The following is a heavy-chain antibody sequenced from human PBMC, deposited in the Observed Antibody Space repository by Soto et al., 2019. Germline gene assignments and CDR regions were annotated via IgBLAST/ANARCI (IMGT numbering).Heavy chain of an antibody. V-gene: IGHV1-18*01. CDR3: ARDDPPYSDILTGFYSMDY. J-gene: IGHJ4*02. Sequence: QVQLVQSGAEVKKPGASVKVSCKASGYTFTSYGISWVRQAPGQGLEWMGWISGYNGNTHYAQKLQDRIAMTTDTSTSTAYMELRSLRSDDTAVYYCARDDPPYSDILTGFYSMDYWGQGTLLTVSP. D-gene: IGHD3-9*01. CDR2: ISGYNGNT. CDR1: GYTFTSYG.